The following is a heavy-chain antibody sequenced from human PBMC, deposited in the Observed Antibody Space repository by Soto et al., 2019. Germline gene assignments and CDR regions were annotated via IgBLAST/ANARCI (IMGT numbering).Heavy chain of an antibody. CDR2: ISAYNGIT. CDR1: GYTFTSYG. D-gene: IGHD3-3*01. CDR3: AIDPTIFGVDQNYGMDV. Sequence: QVQLVQSGAEVKKPGASVKVSCKASGYTFTSYGISWVRQAPGQGLEWMGWISAYNGITNYAQKLQGRVTMTTDTSTSTAYMELRSLRSDDTAVYYCAIDPTIFGVDQNYGMDVWGQGTTVTVSS. J-gene: IGHJ6*02. V-gene: IGHV1-18*01.